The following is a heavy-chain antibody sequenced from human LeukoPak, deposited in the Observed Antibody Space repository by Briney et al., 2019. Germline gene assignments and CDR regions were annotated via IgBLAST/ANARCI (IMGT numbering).Heavy chain of an antibody. CDR2: INDLGTAT. CDR3: AGVFDS. V-gene: IGHV3-74*01. J-gene: IGHJ4*02. D-gene: IGHD2-8*01. Sequence: GGSLRLSCAGSGWMHWVRQAPGKGLVWVSGINDLGTATYYADSVKGRFTISRDNAKNTVSLQMSSLSAEDTAVYYCAGVFDSWGQGFLVTVSS. CDR1: GW.